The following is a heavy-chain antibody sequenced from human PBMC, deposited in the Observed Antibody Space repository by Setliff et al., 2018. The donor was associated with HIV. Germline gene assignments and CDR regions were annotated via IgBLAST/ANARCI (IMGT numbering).Heavy chain of an antibody. D-gene: IGHD6-13*01. V-gene: IGHV4-31*03. CDR1: GGSLTFGAYY. CDR2: IYNSGNP. CDR3: ARSIAGTGFNYYYFMDV. Sequence: PSETLSLTCTVSGGSLTFGAYYWSWIRQHPGNGLEWIGYIYNSGNPYYHPSLESRGTISVDMSKNQFSLNLSSVTAADTAVYYCARSIAGTGFNYYYFMDVWGKGTTVTVSS. J-gene: IGHJ6*03.